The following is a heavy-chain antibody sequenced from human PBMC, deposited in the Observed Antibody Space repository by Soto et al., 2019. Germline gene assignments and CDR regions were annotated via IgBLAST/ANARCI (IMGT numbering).Heavy chain of an antibody. Sequence: SETLSLTCTVSGGSISSGGYYWSWIRQHPGKGLEWIGYIYYSGSTYYNPSLKSRVTISVDTSKNQLSLKLSSVTAADTAVYYCARDPEELELRRYGMDVWGQGTTVTVSS. J-gene: IGHJ6*02. CDR1: GGSISSGGYY. CDR2: IYYSGST. V-gene: IGHV4-31*03. CDR3: ARDPEELELRRYGMDV. D-gene: IGHD1-7*01.